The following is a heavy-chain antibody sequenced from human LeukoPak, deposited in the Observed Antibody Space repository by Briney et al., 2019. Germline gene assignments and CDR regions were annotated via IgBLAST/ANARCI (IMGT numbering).Heavy chain of an antibody. V-gene: IGHV1-8*01. CDR2: MNPNSGNT. J-gene: IGHJ3*02. CDR3: ARGRGSSGWQDAFDI. Sequence: ASVKVSCKASGYTFTSYDINWVRQATGQGLEWMGWMNPNSGNTGYAQKVQGRVTMTRNTSISTVYMELSSLRSEDTAVYYCARGRGSSGWQDAFDIWGQGTMVTVSS. CDR1: GYTFTSYD. D-gene: IGHD6-19*01.